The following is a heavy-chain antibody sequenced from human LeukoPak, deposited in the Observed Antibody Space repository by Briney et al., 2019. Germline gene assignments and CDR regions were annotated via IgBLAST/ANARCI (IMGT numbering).Heavy chain of an antibody. D-gene: IGHD1-20*01. CDR2: ISSSSSYI. V-gene: IGHV3-21*01. J-gene: IGHJ3*02. Sequence: GGSLRLSCAASGFTFSSYWMHWVRQAPGKGLEWVSSISSSSSYIYYADSVKGRFTISRDNAKNSLYLQMNSLRAEDTAVYYCASDRITGTTEAFDIWGQGTMVTVSS. CDR3: ASDRITGTTEAFDI. CDR1: GFTFSSYW.